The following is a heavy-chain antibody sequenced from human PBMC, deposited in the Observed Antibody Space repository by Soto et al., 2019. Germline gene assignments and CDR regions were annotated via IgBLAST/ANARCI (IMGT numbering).Heavy chain of an antibody. Sequence: GGSLRLSCAASGFTLSSCVMTWVRQAPGKGLEWVSGIDTGGGGTYYADSVKGRFTISRDNSKNTLYLQMNSLRAEDTAVYYCAKGPEQLVHGVFRYWGQGTLVTVSS. CDR2: IDTGGGGT. D-gene: IGHD6-6*01. CDR3: AKGPEQLVHGVFRY. CDR1: GFTLSSCV. V-gene: IGHV3-23*01. J-gene: IGHJ4*02.